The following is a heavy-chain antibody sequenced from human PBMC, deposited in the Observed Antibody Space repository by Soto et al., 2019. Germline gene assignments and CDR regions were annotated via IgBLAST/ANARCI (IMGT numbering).Heavy chain of an antibody. V-gene: IGHV4-30-4*01. D-gene: IGHD6-6*01. CDR3: ARDRRARGMDGMDV. J-gene: IGHJ6*02. CDR2: IYYSGST. Sequence: SETLSLTCTVSGGSISSGDYYWSWIRQPPGKGLEWIGYIYYSGSTYYNPSLKSRVTISVDTSKNQFSLKLSSVTAADTAVYYCARDRRARGMDGMDVWGQGTTVT. CDR1: GGSISSGDYY.